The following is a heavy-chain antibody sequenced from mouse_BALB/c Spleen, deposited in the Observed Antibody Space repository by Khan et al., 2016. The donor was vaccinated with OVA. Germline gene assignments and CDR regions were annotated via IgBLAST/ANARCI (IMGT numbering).Heavy chain of an antibody. CDR2: IGSGDST. CDR1: GFTFSNYA. Sequence: EVELVESGGDLVKPGGSLKLSCAASGFTFSNYAMSWVRQSPEKRLEWVASIGSGDSTYYLDSVKGRFTISRDNARNILYRQMSSLRSEDTALYYCARDYWFAYWGQGTLVTVSA. J-gene: IGHJ3*01. CDR3: ARDYWFAY. V-gene: IGHV5-6-5*01.